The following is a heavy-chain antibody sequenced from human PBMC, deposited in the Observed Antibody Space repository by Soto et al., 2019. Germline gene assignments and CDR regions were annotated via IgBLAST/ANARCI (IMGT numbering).Heavy chain of an antibody. D-gene: IGHD3-10*01. CDR3: ARYRPGPQHHFDY. V-gene: IGHV3-23*01. J-gene: IGHJ4*02. Sequence: PGGSLRLSCAASGFTFNTYAMSWVRQAPGKGLEWVSATSSAGDTTYYADSVKGRFTISRDNSRNTLYLQLNSLRAEDTAVYYCARYRPGPQHHFDYWGLGNLVTVSS. CDR1: GFTFNTYA. CDR2: TSSAGDTT.